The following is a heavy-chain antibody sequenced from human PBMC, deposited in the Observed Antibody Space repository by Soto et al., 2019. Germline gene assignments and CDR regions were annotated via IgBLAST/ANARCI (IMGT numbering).Heavy chain of an antibody. CDR2: INYSGVQS. Sequence: EVQLIESGGGWVKPGRSMRLSCAASGFAFEDYAMYWVRRAPGKGLEWVSGINYSGVQSDYADAVKGRVTISRDNVKNSLYLEMKSLRPEDTALYYCVKSVHPRLGWYFELWGRGTLVTVSS. V-gene: IGHV3-9*01. CDR1: GFAFEDYA. D-gene: IGHD3-10*02. CDR3: VKSVHPRLGWYFEL. J-gene: IGHJ2*01.